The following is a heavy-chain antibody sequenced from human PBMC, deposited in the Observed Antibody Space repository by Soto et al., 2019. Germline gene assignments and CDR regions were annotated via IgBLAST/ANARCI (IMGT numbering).Heavy chain of an antibody. J-gene: IGHJ4*02. Sequence: VQLVQSGAEVKKPGSSVKVSSKTSGDTFGTFAINWIREAPGRGLEWLGGGVPVFGTPNYAPDFQGRVTITADESANTSFMEVISLRSDDAAIYYCATTSRGYTAFFEFWGLGTLVIVSS. V-gene: IGHV1-69*12. CDR1: GDTFGTFA. CDR3: ATTSRGYTAFFEF. D-gene: IGHD5-12*01. CDR2: GVPVFGTP.